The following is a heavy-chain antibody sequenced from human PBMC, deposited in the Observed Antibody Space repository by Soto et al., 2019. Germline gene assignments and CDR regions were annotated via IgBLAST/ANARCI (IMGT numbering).Heavy chain of an antibody. V-gene: IGHV3-33*01. CDR1: GFTFSSYG. Sequence: QVQLVESGGGVVQPGRSLRLSCAASGFTFSSYGMHWVRQAPGKGLEWVAVIWYDGSNKYYADSVKGRFTISRDNSKNTLYLQMNSLRAEDTAVYYCARPSGSYYFDYWGQGTLVTVS. J-gene: IGHJ4*02. CDR2: IWYDGSNK. CDR3: ARPSGSYYFDY. D-gene: IGHD5-12*01.